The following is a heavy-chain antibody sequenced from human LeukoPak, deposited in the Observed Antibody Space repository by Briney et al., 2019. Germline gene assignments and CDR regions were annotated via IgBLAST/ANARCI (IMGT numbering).Heavy chain of an antibody. CDR3: ARDGDGYNFDY. D-gene: IGHD5-24*01. Sequence: PSETLSLTCTVSGYSISSAYYWGWIRQPPGKGLEWIGSIYHSGSTYYNPSLKSRVTVSVDTSKNQFSLRLNSVTAADTAVYYCARDGDGYNFDYWGQGSLVTVSS. CDR2: IYHSGST. J-gene: IGHJ4*02. V-gene: IGHV4-38-2*02. CDR1: GYSISSAYY.